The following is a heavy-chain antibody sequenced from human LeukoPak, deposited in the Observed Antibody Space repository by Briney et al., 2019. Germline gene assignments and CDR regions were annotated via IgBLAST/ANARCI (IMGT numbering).Heavy chain of an antibody. Sequence: GGSLRLSCAASGFTFDDYAMHWVRQAPGKGLEWVSGISWNSGSIGYADSVKGRFTISRDNAKNSLYLQMNSLRAEDTALYYCAKDLGSGYGPDAFDIWGQGTMVTVSS. CDR2: ISWNSGSI. V-gene: IGHV3-9*01. CDR1: GFTFDDYA. J-gene: IGHJ3*02. D-gene: IGHD5-12*01. CDR3: AKDLGSGYGPDAFDI.